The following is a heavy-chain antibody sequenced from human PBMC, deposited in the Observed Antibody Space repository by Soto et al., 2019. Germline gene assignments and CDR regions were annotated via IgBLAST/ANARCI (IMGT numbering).Heavy chain of an antibody. Sequence: GGSLRLSCAASGFPLSNYGMHWVRQTPDRGLEWVAVLSNDGSTQYYADSVKGRFTISRDNSKNTLYLQMNSLRAEDTAVYYCAKDHRKRFGELGTYYMDVWGKGTTVTVSS. CDR1: GFPLSNYG. J-gene: IGHJ6*03. CDR2: LSNDGSTQ. D-gene: IGHD3-10*01. V-gene: IGHV3-30*18. CDR3: AKDHRKRFGELGTYYMDV.